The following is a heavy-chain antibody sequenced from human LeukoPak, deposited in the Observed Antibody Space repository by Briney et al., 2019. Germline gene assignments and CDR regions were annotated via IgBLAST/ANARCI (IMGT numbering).Heavy chain of an antibody. CDR2: INPSGGST. V-gene: IGHV1-46*01. D-gene: IGHD6-19*01. J-gene: IGHJ4*02. CDR3: ARGGHGTSVAVAGTGDY. CDR1: GYIFTSYY. Sequence: ASVKVSCKASGYIFTSYYMHWVRQAPGQGLEWMGIINPSGGSTIYSQKFQGRVTMTTDMSTSTVYMQLTSLRSEDTAVYYCARGGHGTSVAVAGTGDYWGQGTLVTVSS.